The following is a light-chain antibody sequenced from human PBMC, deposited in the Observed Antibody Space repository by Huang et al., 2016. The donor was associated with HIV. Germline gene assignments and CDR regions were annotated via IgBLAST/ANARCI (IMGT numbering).Light chain of an antibody. J-gene: IGKJ3*01. Sequence: TVMTQSPLYLPVTPGQPAFISCRSNHSLLHDNGHHYLDWYFQKPGQSPPLLIYLSSIRASGVPDRFSAGGFGTDFTLIINKVETEDVGIYFCMQSLQIQYTFGPGTRVDL. V-gene: IGKV2-28*01. CDR3: MQSLQIQYT. CDR1: HSLLHDNGHHY. CDR2: LSS.